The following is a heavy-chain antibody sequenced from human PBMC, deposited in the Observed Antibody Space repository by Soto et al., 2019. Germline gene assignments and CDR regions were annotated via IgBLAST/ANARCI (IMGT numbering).Heavy chain of an antibody. Sequence: GGSLRLSCAASGFTFSSYWMHWVRQAPGKGLEWVSLISWDGGSTYYADSVKGRFTISRDNSKNSLYLQMNSLRTEDTALYYCAKDKSGTAYYYYGMDVWGQGTTVTVSS. D-gene: IGHD3-3*01. J-gene: IGHJ6*02. CDR3: AKDKSGTAYYYYGMDV. V-gene: IGHV3-43*01. CDR1: GFTFSSYW. CDR2: ISWDGGST.